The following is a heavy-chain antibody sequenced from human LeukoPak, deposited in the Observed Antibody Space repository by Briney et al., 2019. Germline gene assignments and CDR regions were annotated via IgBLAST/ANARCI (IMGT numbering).Heavy chain of an antibody. D-gene: IGHD6-13*01. J-gene: IGHJ4*02. CDR2: IYHGGST. CDR1: GYSISSGYY. Sequence: SETLSLTCTVSGYSISSGYYWGWIRQPPGKGLEWIGNIYHGGSTYYTPSLKSRVTMSVDTSKNQFSLTLSSVTAADTAVYYCARVTSSSWFEGYLDYWGQGTLVTVSS. V-gene: IGHV4-38-2*02. CDR3: ARVTSSSWFEGYLDY.